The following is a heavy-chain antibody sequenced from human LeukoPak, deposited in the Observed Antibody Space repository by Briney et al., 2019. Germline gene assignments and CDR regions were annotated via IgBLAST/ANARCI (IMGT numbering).Heavy chain of an antibody. CDR1: GFTFSSYV. CDR2: ISHDGSNR. CDR3: VRDISGEKSFDY. Sequence: GGSLRLSRAASGFTFSSYVMHWVRQAPGKGLEWVAVISHDGSNRYYADSVKGRFTISRDNSVNTLDLQMNSLGGEDTAMYYCVRDISGEKSFDYWGQGTLVTVSS. D-gene: IGHD3-10*01. V-gene: IGHV3-30*04. J-gene: IGHJ4*02.